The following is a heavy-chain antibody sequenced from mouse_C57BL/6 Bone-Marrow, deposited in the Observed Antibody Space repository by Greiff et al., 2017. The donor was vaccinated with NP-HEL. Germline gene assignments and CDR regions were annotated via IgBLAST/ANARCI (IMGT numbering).Heavy chain of an antibody. Sequence: QVQLKQSGAELARPGASVKLSCKASGYTFTSYGISWVKQRTGQGLEWIGEIYPRSGNTYYNEKFKGKATLPADKSSSTAYMELRSLTSEDSAVYFCASHLTFYYFDYWGQGTTLTVSS. CDR1: GYTFTSYG. J-gene: IGHJ2*01. V-gene: IGHV1-81*01. CDR2: IYPRSGNT. D-gene: IGHD1-1*01. CDR3: ASHLTFYYFDY.